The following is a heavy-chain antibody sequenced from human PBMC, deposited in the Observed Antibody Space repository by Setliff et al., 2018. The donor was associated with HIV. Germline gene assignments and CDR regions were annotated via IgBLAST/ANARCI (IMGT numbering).Heavy chain of an antibody. Sequence: GASVKVSCKASGYTFTAYGISWVRQAPGQGPEWMGWISGYSDYAKYAQKFQGRVTITRDTSASTAYMELSSLRSEDTAVYYCARGSSGFRSGSYYNTFIDYWGQGTLVTVSS. CDR2: ISGYSDYA. CDR1: GYTFTAYG. D-gene: IGHD3-10*01. V-gene: IGHV1-18*01. J-gene: IGHJ4*02. CDR3: ARGSSGFRSGSYYNTFIDY.